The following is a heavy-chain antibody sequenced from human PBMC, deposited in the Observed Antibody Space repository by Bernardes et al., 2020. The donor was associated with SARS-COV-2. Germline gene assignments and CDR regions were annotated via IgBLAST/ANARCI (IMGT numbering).Heavy chain of an antibody. CDR2: IGSGIDFI. V-gene: IGHV3-21*01. CDR1: GFTFSNYN. D-gene: IGHD2-8*01. CDR3: AREMADPGPLDY. J-gene: IGHJ4*02. Sequence: GGSLRLSCAASGFTFSNYNMNWVRQAPGKGLEWVSFIGSGIDFIYYADSVKGRFTISRDNAKNSLYLQMNSLRAEDSAVYYCAREMADPGPLDYWGQGTLVTVSS.